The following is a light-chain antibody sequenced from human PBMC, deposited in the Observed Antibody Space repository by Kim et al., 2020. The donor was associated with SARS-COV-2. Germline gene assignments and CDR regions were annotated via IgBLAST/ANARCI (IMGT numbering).Light chain of an antibody. CDR3: QSYNRDNVL. CDR2: EDD. V-gene: IGLV6-57*03. J-gene: IGLJ2*01. CDR1: SGRIDDNY. Sequence: GKTVTISCTRSSGRIDDNYVQWYQQRPGGVPTAVIYEDDQRPSGVSDRFSGSIDNSSNSASLTISGLRTEDDADYYCQSYNRDNVLFGGGTQLTVL.